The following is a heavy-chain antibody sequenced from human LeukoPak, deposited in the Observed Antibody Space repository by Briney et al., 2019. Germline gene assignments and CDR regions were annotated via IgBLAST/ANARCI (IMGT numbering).Heavy chain of an antibody. J-gene: IGHJ4*02. CDR1: GGSFSGYY. CDR3: ARHRSGWLQSSFDY. Sequence: SETLSLTCAVYGGSFSGYYWSWIRQPPGKGLEWIGEINHSGSTNYNPSLKSRVTISVDTSKNQFSLKLSSVTVADTAVYYCARHRSGWLQSSFDYWGQGTLVTVSS. CDR2: INHSGST. V-gene: IGHV4-34*01. D-gene: IGHD5-24*01.